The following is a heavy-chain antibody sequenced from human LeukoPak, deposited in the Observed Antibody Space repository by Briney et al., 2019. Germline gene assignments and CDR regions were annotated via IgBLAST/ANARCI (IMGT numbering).Heavy chain of an antibody. CDR1: GFTVSSNY. V-gene: IGHV3-53*01. J-gene: IGHJ6*03. CDR2: IYSGGST. CDR3: ARDADSSGYCYYMDV. Sequence: GGYLRLSXAASGFTVSSNYMSWVRQAPGKGLEWVSVIYSGGSTYDADSVKGRFTISRDNSKNTLYLQMNSLRAEDTAVYYCARDADSSGYCYYMDVWGKGTTVTVSS. D-gene: IGHD3-22*01.